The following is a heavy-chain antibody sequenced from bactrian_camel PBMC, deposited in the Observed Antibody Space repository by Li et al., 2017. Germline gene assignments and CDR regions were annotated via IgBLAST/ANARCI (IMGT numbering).Heavy chain of an antibody. V-gene: IGHV3S55*01. CDR3: ASERRRYCDGVQDRRMYDF. D-gene: IGHD1*01. J-gene: IGHJ4*01. CDR1: VLTVATNC. Sequence: HVQLVESGGGSVQAGGSLRLSCAASVLTVATNCMAWFRQAPGAEREEVAGLDSDGSPSYAESVKGRFTISRDYAKNTLYLQMNSLKPEDTAMYYCASERRRYCDGVQDRRMYDFWGQGTQVTVS. CDR2: LDSDGSP.